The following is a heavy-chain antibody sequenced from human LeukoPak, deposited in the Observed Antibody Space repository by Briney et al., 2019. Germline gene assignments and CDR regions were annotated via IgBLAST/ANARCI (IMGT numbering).Heavy chain of an antibody. CDR2: ISGNGGST. J-gene: IGHJ4*02. D-gene: IGHD3-10*01. Sequence: GGSLRLSCAASGFTYSNYGMSWVRQAPGKGLEWVSGISGNGGSTYYADSVKGRFTISRDNSKNTLYLQMNSLRAEDTALYYCAKDHPYYFGSGSSPGDYWGQGTLVTVSS. V-gene: IGHV3-23*01. CDR3: AKDHPYYFGSGSSPGDY. CDR1: GFTYSNYG.